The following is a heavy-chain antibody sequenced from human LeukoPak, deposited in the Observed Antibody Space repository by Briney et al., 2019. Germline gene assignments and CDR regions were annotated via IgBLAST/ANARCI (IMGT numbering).Heavy chain of an antibody. CDR3: ARMGEYSYIDY. CDR1: GSTFTDYY. CDR2: INPNSGGT. Sequence: GASVKVSCKASGSTFTDYYMHWVRQAPGQGLEWMGWINPNSGGTKYAQKFQGRVTMTRDTSISTAYMELSRLRSDDTAVYYCARMGEYSYIDYWGQGTLVTVSS. V-gene: IGHV1-2*02. D-gene: IGHD5-18*01. J-gene: IGHJ4*02.